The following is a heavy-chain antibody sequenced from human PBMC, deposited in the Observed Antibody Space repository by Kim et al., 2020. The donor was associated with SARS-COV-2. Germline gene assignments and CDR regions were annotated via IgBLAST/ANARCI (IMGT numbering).Heavy chain of an antibody. J-gene: IGHJ3*02. CDR3: ARGYCSGGACNLPDAFDI. D-gene: IGHD2-15*01. Sequence: GGSLRLSCAASGFTFNIYNMNWVRQAPGKGLEWVSSIDSRSDIYSADSVKGRFTISRDNAKNSLYLQMNSLRAEDSAIYYCARGYCSGGACNLPDAFDIWGQGTMVTVSS. CDR1: GFTFNIYN. CDR2: IDSRSDI. V-gene: IGHV3-21*01.